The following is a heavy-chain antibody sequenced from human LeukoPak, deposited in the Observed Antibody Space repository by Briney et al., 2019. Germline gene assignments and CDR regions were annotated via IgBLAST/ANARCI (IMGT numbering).Heavy chain of an antibody. CDR3: ATEGAGTEPFHY. CDR2: IYYSGST. CDR1: GGPISSYY. D-gene: IGHD3-10*01. J-gene: IGHJ4*02. V-gene: IGHV4-59*01. Sequence: SETLSLTCTVYGGPISSYYWSWICQPPGKGLEWIGTIYYSGSTKNNPSLKSRVTILVDTSTNQFSLKLSSVTAADTAVYYCATEGAGTEPFHYWGQGTLVTVSS.